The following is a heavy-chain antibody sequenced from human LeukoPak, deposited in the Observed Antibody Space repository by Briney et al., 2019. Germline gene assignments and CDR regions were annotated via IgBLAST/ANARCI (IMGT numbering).Heavy chain of an antibody. V-gene: IGHV4-31*03. CDR2: IYYSGST. Sequence: PSETLSLTCTVSGGSISSGGYYWSWIRQHPGKGLEWIGYIYYSGSTYYNPSLKSRVTISVDTSKNQFSLKLSSVTAADTAVYYCARVPDYYDAFDIWGQGTMVTVSS. J-gene: IGHJ3*02. D-gene: IGHD3-10*01. CDR3: ARVPDYYDAFDI. CDR1: GGSISSGGYY.